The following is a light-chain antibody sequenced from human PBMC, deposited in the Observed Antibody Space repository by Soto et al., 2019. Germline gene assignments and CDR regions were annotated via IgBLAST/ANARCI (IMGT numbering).Light chain of an antibody. Sequence: EIVLTQSPATLSLSPGERGTLSCRASQSVSGYLAWYQQKPGQAPRLLIYDTSNRAAGIPARFSGSGSGTDFTLTISSLEPEDFAVYYCQQRSNWPLTFGGGTKVEIK. CDR3: QQRSNWPLT. CDR1: QSVSGY. J-gene: IGKJ4*01. CDR2: DTS. V-gene: IGKV3-11*01.